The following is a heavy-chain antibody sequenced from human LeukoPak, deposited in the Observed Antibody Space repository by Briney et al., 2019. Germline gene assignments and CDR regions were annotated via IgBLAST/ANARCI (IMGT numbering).Heavy chain of an antibody. CDR2: IYYSGNT. V-gene: IGHV4-39*02. D-gene: IGHD5-18*01. J-gene: IGHJ4*02. CDR1: GGSISSSSYY. CDR3: ARERTAMVFGQDYFDY. Sequence: SETLSLTCTVSGGSISSSSYYWGWIRQPPGKGLEWIGSIYYSGNTYYNPSLKSRLTISVDTSKNQYSLRLSSVTAADTAVYYCARERTAMVFGQDYFDYWGQGTLVTVSS.